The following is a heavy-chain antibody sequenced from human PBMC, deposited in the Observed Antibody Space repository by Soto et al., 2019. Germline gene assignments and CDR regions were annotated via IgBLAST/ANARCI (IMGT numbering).Heavy chain of an antibody. CDR3: AKVPYYYDSSGQYYFDY. J-gene: IGHJ4*02. V-gene: IGHV3-23*01. Sequence: VGSLRLSCAASGFTFSSYAMSWVRQAPGKGLEWVSAISGSGGSTYYADSVKGRFTISRDNSKNTLYLQMNSLRAEDTAVYYCAKVPYYYDSSGQYYFDYWGQGTLVTVSS. CDR2: ISGSGGST. D-gene: IGHD3-22*01. CDR1: GFTFSSYA.